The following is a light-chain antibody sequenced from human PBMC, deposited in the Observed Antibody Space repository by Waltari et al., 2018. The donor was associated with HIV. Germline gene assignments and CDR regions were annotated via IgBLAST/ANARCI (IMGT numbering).Light chain of an antibody. CDR3: QHYATSRTWT. J-gene: IGKJ1*01. Sequence: EIVLTQSPGTLSLSPGERATLSCRASQSVSSSYLAWYQQKPGQAPRLLIYGASSRATGIPDMFSGSGSGTDFTLTISRLEPEDFAMYYCQHYATSRTWTFGQGTKVEIK. CDR2: GAS. V-gene: IGKV3-20*01. CDR1: QSVSSSY.